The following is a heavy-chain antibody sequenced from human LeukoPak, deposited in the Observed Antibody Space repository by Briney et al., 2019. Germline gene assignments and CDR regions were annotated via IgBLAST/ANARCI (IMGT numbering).Heavy chain of an antibody. CDR2: IWYDGSNE. CDR1: GFTFSSYG. J-gene: IGHJ4*02. CDR3: AKDRALHQFDY. V-gene: IGHV3-33*06. D-gene: IGHD1-26*01. Sequence: GGSLRLSCEASGFTFSSYGMHWVRQAPGRGLEWVALIWYDGSNEQYADSVKGRFTISRDNSKNTLYLQMDSLRVEDTAVYYCAKDRALHQFDYWGQGILVTVSS.